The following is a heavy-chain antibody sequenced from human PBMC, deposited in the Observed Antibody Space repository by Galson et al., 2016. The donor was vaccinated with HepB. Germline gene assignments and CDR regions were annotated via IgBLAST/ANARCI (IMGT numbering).Heavy chain of an antibody. D-gene: IGHD3-22*01. CDR2: ISITSGCK. Sequence: SLRLSCAASGFTFSTYSMNWVRQAPGKGLEWVSFISITSGCKYYADSLKGRGTISRDNAKNSLYLQLNSLRAEDTAAYYCARPPEGDSRYFDLWGRGTLVTVSS. V-gene: IGHV3-21*01. CDR1: GFTFSTYS. J-gene: IGHJ2*01. CDR3: ARPPEGDSRYFDL.